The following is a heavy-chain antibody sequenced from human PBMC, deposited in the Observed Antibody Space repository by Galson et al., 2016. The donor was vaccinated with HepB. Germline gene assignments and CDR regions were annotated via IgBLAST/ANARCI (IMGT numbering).Heavy chain of an antibody. CDR1: SDPVTSGTYY. D-gene: IGHD2-2*02. J-gene: IGHJ6*02. CDR3: ARDEGFYNGMDV. V-gene: IGHV4-61*01. Sequence: SETLSLTCTVSSDPVTSGTYYWSWVRQSPGKGLDWIGYIHDSGNTNYNPSIKSRVTISRDTSKNPFFLELTSVTAADTAVYYCARDEGFYNGMDVWGQGTTVTVAS. CDR2: IHDSGNT.